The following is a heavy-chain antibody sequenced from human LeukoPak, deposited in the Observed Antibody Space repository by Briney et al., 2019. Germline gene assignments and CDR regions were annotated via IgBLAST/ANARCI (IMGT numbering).Heavy chain of an antibody. V-gene: IGHV1-46*01. CDR1: GYTFTSYY. J-gene: IGHJ6*03. D-gene: IGHD2-15*01. CDR2: INPSGGST. CDR3: ARDPGLRGYYYYMDV. Sequence: ASVKVSCKASGYTFTSYYMHWVRQAPGQGLEWMGIINPSGGSTSYAQKFQGRVTMTRDMSTSTVYMELSSLRSEDTAVYYCARDPGLRGYYYYMDVRGKGTAVTVSS.